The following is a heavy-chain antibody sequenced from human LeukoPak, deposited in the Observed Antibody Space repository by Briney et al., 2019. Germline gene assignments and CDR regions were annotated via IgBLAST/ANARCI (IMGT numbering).Heavy chain of an antibody. CDR3: ARDIGSYYDSSAEFDP. CDR1: GFNFNNYA. CDR2: ISVTGGDT. V-gene: IGHV3-23*01. D-gene: IGHD3-22*01. Sequence: GGSLRLSCAASGFNFNNYAMSWVRQAPGKGLEWVSTISVTGGDTEYAHSVRGRLTISRDNSRNTLYLQMSSLRAEDTAVYYCARDIGSYYDSSAEFDPWGQGTLVTVSS. J-gene: IGHJ5*02.